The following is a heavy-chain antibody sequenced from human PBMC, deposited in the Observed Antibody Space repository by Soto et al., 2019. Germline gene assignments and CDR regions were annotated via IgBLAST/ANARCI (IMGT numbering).Heavy chain of an antibody. Sequence: ASVKVSCKASGYTFTSYGISWVRQAPGQGFEWMGWISAYNGNTNYAQKLQGRVTMTTDTSTSTAYMELRSLRSDDTAVYYCARDLNAAGTIPINWFDPSGQAPLGTVST. D-gene: IGHD6-13*01. CDR2: ISAYNGNT. CDR3: ARDLNAAGTIPINWFDP. V-gene: IGHV1-18*01. CDR1: GYTFTSYG. J-gene: IGHJ5*02.